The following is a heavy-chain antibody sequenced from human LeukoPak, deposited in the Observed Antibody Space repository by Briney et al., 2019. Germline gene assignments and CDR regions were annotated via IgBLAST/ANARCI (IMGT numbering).Heavy chain of an antibody. J-gene: IGHJ4*02. V-gene: IGHV1-2*06. Sequence: ASVKVSXKASEYTFTGYYMHWVRQAPGQGLEWMGRINPNSGGTNYAQKFQGRVTMTRDTSISTAYMELSRLRSDDTAVYYCARQPTLFYGDYVDVYYFDYWGQGTLVTVSS. D-gene: IGHD4-17*01. CDR2: INPNSGGT. CDR3: ARQPTLFYGDYVDVYYFDY. CDR1: EYTFTGYY.